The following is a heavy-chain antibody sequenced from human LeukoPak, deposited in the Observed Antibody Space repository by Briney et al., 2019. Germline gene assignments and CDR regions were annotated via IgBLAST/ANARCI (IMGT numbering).Heavy chain of an antibody. CDR3: ARASVPVAPLYYYYYMDV. CDR1: GGSFSSYY. CDR2: IYYSGST. J-gene: IGHJ6*03. D-gene: IGHD2-15*01. Sequence: SETLSLTCTVSGGSFSSYYWSWIRQPPGKGLEWIGYIYYSGSTNYNPSLKSRVTISVDTSKNQFSLKLSSVTAADTAVYYCARASVPVAPLYYYYYMDVWGKGTTVTVSS. V-gene: IGHV4-59*01.